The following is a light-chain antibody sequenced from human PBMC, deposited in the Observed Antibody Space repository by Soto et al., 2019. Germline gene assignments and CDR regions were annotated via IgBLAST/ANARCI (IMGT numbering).Light chain of an antibody. CDR1: ESVSTY. J-gene: IGKJ3*01. V-gene: IGKV3-11*01. CDR3: EQRGNWPRAT. Sequence: EIVSTQSPATLSLSPGDRATLSCRTSESVSTYLAWYQQKPGQAPRLLIYDASNRASGIPARFSGSGSGTVFTLTISSIEPEDFAVYYCEQRGNWPRATFGPGTKVEIK. CDR2: DAS.